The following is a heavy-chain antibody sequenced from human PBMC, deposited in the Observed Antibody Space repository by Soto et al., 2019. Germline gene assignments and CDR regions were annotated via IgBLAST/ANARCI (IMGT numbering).Heavy chain of an antibody. Sequence: EVQLVESGGGLVQPGESLRLSCVASGFALSNYWIKWVRQAPGKGLEWVANIKQDGSEKNYVDSVKGRFTISRDNARNSLYLQMNSLRAADTAAYYCATETSTWGCWGQGTLVTVSS. CDR1: GFALSNYW. CDR2: IKQDGSEK. V-gene: IGHV3-7*05. CDR3: ATETSTWGC. J-gene: IGHJ4*02. D-gene: IGHD7-27*01.